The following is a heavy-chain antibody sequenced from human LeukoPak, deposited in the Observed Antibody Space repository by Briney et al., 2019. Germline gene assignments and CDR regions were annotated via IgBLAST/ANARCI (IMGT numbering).Heavy chain of an antibody. CDR1: SGSISGHY. CDR2: IYYSGST. D-gene: IGHD3-10*01. V-gene: IGHV4-59*11. CDR3: ARATYYYGSGTEGGAFDI. Sequence: SETLSLTCTVSSGSISGHYWSWVRQPPGKGLEWIGYIYYSGSTNYNPSLKSRVTISVDTSKNQFSLKLSSVTAADTAVYYCARATYYYGSGTEGGAFDIWGQGTMVTVSS. J-gene: IGHJ3*02.